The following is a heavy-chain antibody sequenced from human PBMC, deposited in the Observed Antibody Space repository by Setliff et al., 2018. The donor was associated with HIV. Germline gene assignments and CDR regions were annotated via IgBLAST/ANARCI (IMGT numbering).Heavy chain of an antibody. Sequence: SETLSLTCAVYGGSFSGFYWSWIRQPPGKGLEWIGEIIHSGNTNYNPSLKSRATISVDTSKSQFSLKLTSVTAADTAVHYCARRAVAVDYFDYWGQGTLVTVSS. V-gene: IGHV4-34*12. CDR1: GGSFSGFY. J-gene: IGHJ4*02. D-gene: IGHD6-19*01. CDR2: IIHSGNT. CDR3: ARRAVAVDYFDY.